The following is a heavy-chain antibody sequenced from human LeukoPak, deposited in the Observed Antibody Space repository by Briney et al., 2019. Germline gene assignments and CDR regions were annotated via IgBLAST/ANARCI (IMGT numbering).Heavy chain of an antibody. CDR1: GYTLVSYD. J-gene: IGHJ6*03. Sequence: ASVKVSCKASGYTLVSYDINWVRQATGQGLEWMGWMNPNSGNTGYAQKFQGRVTMTRNTSISTAYMELSSLRSEDTAVYYCARGRSDYVWGSYRFYYYMDVWGKGTTVTVSS. CDR3: ARGRSDYVWGSYRFYYYMDV. CDR2: MNPNSGNT. V-gene: IGHV1-8*01. D-gene: IGHD3-16*02.